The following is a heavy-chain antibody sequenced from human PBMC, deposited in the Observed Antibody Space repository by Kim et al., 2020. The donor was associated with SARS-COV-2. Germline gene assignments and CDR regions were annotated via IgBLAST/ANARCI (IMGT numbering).Heavy chain of an antibody. CDR3: ARDRRTVSYTSGFDP. Sequence: ASVKVSCKASGYTLTVHYIHWVRQAPGHGLEWLGWINPNEGNTTYPQNFQGRVTMTTDTSTSTAHMELSSLRSEDTAVYFCARDRRTVSYTSGFDP. CDR2: INPNEGNT. D-gene: IGHD6-25*01. J-gene: IGHJ5*02. V-gene: IGHV1-2*02. CDR1: GYTLTVHY.